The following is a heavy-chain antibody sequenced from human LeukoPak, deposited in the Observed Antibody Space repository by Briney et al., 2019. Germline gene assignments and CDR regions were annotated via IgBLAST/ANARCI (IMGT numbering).Heavy chain of an antibody. Sequence: ASVKVPCKVSGYTLTELSMHWVRQAPGKGLEWMGGFDPEDGETIYAQKFQGRVTMTEDTSTDTAYMELSSLRSEDTAVYYCATWYSGSYGSFFDYWGQGTLVTVSS. J-gene: IGHJ4*02. CDR1: GYTLTELS. CDR3: ATWYSGSYGSFFDY. D-gene: IGHD1-26*01. CDR2: FDPEDGET. V-gene: IGHV1-24*01.